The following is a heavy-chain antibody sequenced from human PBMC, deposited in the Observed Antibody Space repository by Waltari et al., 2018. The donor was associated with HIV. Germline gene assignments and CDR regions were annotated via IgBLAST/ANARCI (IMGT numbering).Heavy chain of an antibody. CDR1: GYTFTDYW. CDR3: ARQGDYGSGTYGF. J-gene: IGHJ4*02. V-gene: IGHV5-51*01. D-gene: IGHD3-10*01. Sequence: EVQLVQSGAEVKRPGESLKISCKASGYTFTDYWIAWVRPMPGKGLEWMGIIYPGDSDTRYRPSFQGQVTISADKSISTAYLQWSSLKASDTAMYYCARQGDYGSGTYGFWGQGTLVTVSS. CDR2: IYPGDSDT.